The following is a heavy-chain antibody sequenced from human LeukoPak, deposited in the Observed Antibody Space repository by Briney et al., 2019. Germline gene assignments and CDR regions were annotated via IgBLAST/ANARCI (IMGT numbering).Heavy chain of an antibody. CDR2: IIPIFGTA. CDR3: AREVDYDDYALDS. D-gene: IGHD4-17*01. V-gene: IGHV1-69*05. J-gene: IGHJ4*02. CDR1: GGTFSSYA. Sequence: SVKVSCKASGGTFSSYAISWVRQAPGQGLEWMGGIIPIFGTANYAQKFQGRVTITTDESTSSAYMELSSLRSDDTAIYYCAREVDYDDYALDSWGQGTLVTVSS.